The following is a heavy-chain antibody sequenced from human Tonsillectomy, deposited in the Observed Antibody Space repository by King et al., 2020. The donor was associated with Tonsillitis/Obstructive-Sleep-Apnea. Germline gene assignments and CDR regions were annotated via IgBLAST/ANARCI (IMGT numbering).Heavy chain of an antibody. V-gene: IGHV1-2*02. Sequence: QVQLVESGAEVKKPGASVKVSCKASGYTFTGYYMHWVRQAPGQGLEWMGWINPNSGGTNYEQKFQGRVTMTRDTSISTAYMELSRLRSDDTDVYYCAPAAGDGYNLGYWGQGTLVTVSS. J-gene: IGHJ4*02. CDR3: APAAGDGYNLGY. CDR2: INPNSGGT. CDR1: GYTFTGYY. D-gene: IGHD5-24*01.